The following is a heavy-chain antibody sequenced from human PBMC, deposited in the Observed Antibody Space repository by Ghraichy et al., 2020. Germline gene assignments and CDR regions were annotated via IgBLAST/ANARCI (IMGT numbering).Heavy chain of an antibody. CDR2: ISSSSSYI. CDR3: ASSLRITMIVVALGDAFDI. D-gene: IGHD3-22*01. CDR1: GFTFSSYS. Sequence: RGSLRLSCAASGFTFSSYSMNWVRQAPGKGLEWVSSISSSSSYIYYADSVKGRFTISRDNAKNSLYLQMNSLRAEDTAVYYCASSLRITMIVVALGDAFDIWGQGTMVTVSS. J-gene: IGHJ3*02. V-gene: IGHV3-21*01.